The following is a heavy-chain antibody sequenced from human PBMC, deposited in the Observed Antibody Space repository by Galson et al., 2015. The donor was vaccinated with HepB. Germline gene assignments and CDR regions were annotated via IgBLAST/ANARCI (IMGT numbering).Heavy chain of an antibody. D-gene: IGHD2-15*01. V-gene: IGHV4-61*02. CDR3: ARGVVLWSGPGGLDV. Sequence: TLSLTCTVSGGSITSSNYCWPWIRQPAGKGLEWIGRISSSGITNYHPSLKSRVTLSVYTPKNQPSRKLSLVTAADTAVYYCARGVVLWSGPGGLDVWGQGTTVTMSS. J-gene: IGHJ6*02. CDR1: GGSITSSNYC. CDR2: ISSSGIT.